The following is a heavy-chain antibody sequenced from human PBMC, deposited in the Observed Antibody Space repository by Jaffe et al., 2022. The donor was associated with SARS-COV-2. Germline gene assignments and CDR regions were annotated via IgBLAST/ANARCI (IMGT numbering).Heavy chain of an antibody. D-gene: IGHD3-9*01. CDR1: GGSISSSSYY. V-gene: IGHV4-39*01. Sequence: QLQLQESGPGLVKPSETLSLTCTVSGGSISSSSYYWGWIRQPPGKGLEWIGSIYYSGSTYYNPSLKSRVTISVDTSKNQFSLKLSSVTAADTAVYYCARHQFVEDYDILTGYTNRDGWFDPWGQGTLVTVSS. CDR3: ARHQFVEDYDILTGYTNRDGWFDP. J-gene: IGHJ5*02. CDR2: IYYSGST.